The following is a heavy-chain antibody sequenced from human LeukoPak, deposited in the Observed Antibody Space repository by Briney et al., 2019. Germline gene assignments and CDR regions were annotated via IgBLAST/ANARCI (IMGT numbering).Heavy chain of an antibody. CDR1: GFTFSSYW. CDR2: NNSDGSST. CDR3: ARESGYTSGWYVGYFDY. Sequence: PGGSLRLSCAASGFTFSSYWTHWVRQAPGKGLVWVSRNNSDGSSTGYADSVKGRFTISRDNAKNTLYLQMNSLRVEDTAVYYCARESGYTSGWYVGYFDYWGQGTQVTVSS. D-gene: IGHD6-19*01. J-gene: IGHJ4*02. V-gene: IGHV3-74*01.